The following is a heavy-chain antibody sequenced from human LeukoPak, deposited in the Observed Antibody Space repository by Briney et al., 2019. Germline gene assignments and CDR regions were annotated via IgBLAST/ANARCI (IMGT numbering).Heavy chain of an antibody. CDR3: TRASRGYSYGFAEY. CDR2: MYFGGSS. D-gene: IGHD5-18*01. CDR1: GGSISSYY. Sequence: KPSETLSLTCTVSGGSISSYYWSWIRQPPGKGLEWIGYMYFGGSSNYNPSLKSRVTISVDTSKNQLSLNLNSETAADTAVYYCTRASRGYSYGFAEYWGQGTLVTVS. V-gene: IGHV4-59*01. J-gene: IGHJ4*02.